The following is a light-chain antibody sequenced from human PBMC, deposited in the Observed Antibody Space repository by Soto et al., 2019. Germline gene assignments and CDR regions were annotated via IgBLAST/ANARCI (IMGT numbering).Light chain of an antibody. V-gene: IGKV3-11*01. Sequence: EIVLTQSPATLSLSPGERATLFCRASQRVSVYLAWFQQKPGQAPRLLIYDASNRAAGIPARFSGSGSGTDFTLTISSLEPEDFAVYHCQQYGSSPLITFGQGTRLEIK. J-gene: IGKJ5*01. CDR2: DAS. CDR3: QQYGSSPLIT. CDR1: QRVSVY.